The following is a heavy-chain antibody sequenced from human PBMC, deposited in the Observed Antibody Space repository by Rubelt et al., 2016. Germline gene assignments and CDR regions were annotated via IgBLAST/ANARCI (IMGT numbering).Heavy chain of an antibody. V-gene: IGHV3-48*04. CDR1: GFNIRSYS. Sequence: EVQLVESGGDLVQPGGSLRLSCAVSGFNIRSYSMNWVRQAPGKGLEWVAYTSTTGSTTHYADSVKGRFTISRDNAKNALHLQMNSLRAEDTALYYCARDFCSATTCFDSWGQGTLVTVSS. J-gene: IGHJ4*02. CDR3: ARDFCSATTCFDS. CDR2: TSTTGSTT. D-gene: IGHD3-3*01.